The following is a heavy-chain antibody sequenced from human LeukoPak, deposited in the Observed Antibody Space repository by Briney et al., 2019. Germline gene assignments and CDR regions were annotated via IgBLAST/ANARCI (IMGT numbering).Heavy chain of an antibody. CDR2: ISSGGGGT. J-gene: IGHJ5*02. D-gene: IGHD3-10*01. CDR1: GLTFSSYS. CDR3: ARDGDMVRGKFWFDP. V-gene: IGHV3-48*02. Sequence: GGSLRLSCAASGLTFSSYSMNWVRQAPGKGLEWISYISSGGGGTYYADSVKGRFTISRDNAKNSLYLQMNSLRDEDTAVYYCARDGDMVRGKFWFDPWGQGTLVTVSS.